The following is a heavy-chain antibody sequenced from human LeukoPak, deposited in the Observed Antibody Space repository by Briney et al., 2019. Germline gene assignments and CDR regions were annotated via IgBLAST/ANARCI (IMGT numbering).Heavy chain of an antibody. Sequence: SETLSLTCTVSGGSISSYYWTWIRQPPGKGLEWLGYIYYSGSTNYNPSLKSRVTISLDTSKDQFSLRLSSVTAADTAVYYCARDRPYYYDSSGYYYFDYWGQGTLVTVSS. CDR2: IYYSGST. CDR3: ARDRPYYYDSSGYYYFDY. D-gene: IGHD3-22*01. V-gene: IGHV4-59*12. CDR1: GGSISSYY. J-gene: IGHJ4*02.